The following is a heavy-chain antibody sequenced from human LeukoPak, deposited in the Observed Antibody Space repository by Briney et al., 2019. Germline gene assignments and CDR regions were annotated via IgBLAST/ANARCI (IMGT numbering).Heavy chain of an antibody. Sequence: PSQTLSLTCTVSGGSISSGSYYWSWIRQPAGKGLEWIGRIYTSGSTNYNPSLKSRVTMSVDTSKNQFSLKLSSVTAADTAVYYCARSPEYCTNGVCYRIPNYFDYWGQGTLVTVSS. CDR1: GGSISSGSYY. V-gene: IGHV4-61*02. CDR3: ARSPEYCTNGVCYRIPNYFDY. CDR2: IYTSGST. D-gene: IGHD2-8*01. J-gene: IGHJ4*02.